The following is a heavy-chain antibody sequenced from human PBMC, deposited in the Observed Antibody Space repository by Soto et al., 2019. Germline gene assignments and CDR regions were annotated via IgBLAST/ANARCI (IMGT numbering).Heavy chain of an antibody. D-gene: IGHD6-6*01. CDR1: GFTFTSSA. Sequence: SVKVSCKASGFTFTSSAVQWVRQARGQRLEWIGWIVVGSGNTNYAQKFQERVTITRDMSASTAYMELSSLRSEDTAVYYCAWFPYSSSPIRFDPLGQGTLVTVSS. V-gene: IGHV1-58*01. CDR2: IVVGSGNT. J-gene: IGHJ5*02. CDR3: AWFPYSSSPIRFDP.